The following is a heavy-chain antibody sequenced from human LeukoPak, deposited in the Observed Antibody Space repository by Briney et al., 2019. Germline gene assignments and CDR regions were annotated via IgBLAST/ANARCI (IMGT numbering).Heavy chain of an antibody. CDR3: ARDVGYCTNGVCSSGFDYYYGMDV. CDR1: GGTFSSYA. CDR2: IIPIFGTA. J-gene: IGHJ6*02. V-gene: IGHV1-69*13. Sequence: GASVKVSCKASGGTFSSYAISWVRQAPGQGLGWMGGIIPIFGTANYAQKFQGRVTITADESTSTAYMELSSLRSEDTAVYYCARDVGYCTNGVCSSGFDYYYGMDVWGQGTTVTVSS. D-gene: IGHD2-8*01.